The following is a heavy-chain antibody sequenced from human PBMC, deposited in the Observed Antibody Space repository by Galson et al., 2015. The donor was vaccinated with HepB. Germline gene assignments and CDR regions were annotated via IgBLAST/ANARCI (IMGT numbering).Heavy chain of an antibody. D-gene: IGHD5-24*01. CDR3: ARREMATHYYYYGMDV. CDR2: INAGNSNT. V-gene: IGHV1-3*01. J-gene: IGHJ6*02. CDR1: GYTLTGYA. Sequence: SVKVSCKASGYTLTGYAMHWVRQAPGQRLEWMGWINAGNSNTKYSQKFQGRVTITRDTSASTAYMELSSLRSEDTAVYYCARREMATHYYYYGMDVWGQGTTVTVSS.